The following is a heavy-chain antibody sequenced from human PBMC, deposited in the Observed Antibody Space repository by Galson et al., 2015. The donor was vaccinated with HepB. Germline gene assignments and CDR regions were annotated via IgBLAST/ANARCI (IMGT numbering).Heavy chain of an antibody. V-gene: IGHV3-33*01. J-gene: IGHJ6*02. CDR3: ASSWYYYGSGSPRGRYYGMDV. CDR2: IWYDGSNK. D-gene: IGHD3-10*01. CDR1: GFTFSSYG. Sequence: SLRLSCAASGFTFSSYGMHWVRQAPGKGLEWVAVIWYDGSNKYYADSVKGRFTISRDNSKNTLYLQMNSLRAEDTAVYYCASSWYYYGSGSPRGRYYGMDVWGQGTTVTVSS.